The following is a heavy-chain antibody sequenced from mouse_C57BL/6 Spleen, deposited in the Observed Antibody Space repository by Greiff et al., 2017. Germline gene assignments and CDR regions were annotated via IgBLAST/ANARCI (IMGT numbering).Heavy chain of an antibody. J-gene: IGHJ2*01. CDR1: GYTFTSYW. CDR3: ARSPFTTVVGDY. D-gene: IGHD1-1*01. V-gene: IGHV1-69*01. CDR2: IDPSDSYT. Sequence: VQLQQSGAELVMPGASVKLSCKASGYTFTSYWMHWVKQRPGQGLEWIGEIDPSDSYTNYNQKFKGKSTLTVDKSSSTAYMQLSSLTSEDSAVYYCARSPFTTVVGDYWGQGTTLTVSA.